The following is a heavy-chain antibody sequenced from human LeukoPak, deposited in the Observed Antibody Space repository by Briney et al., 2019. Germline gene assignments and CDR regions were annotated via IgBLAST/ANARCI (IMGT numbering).Heavy chain of an antibody. Sequence: GGSLRLSCAASGFTFSSYAMNWVRQAPGKGLEWVSYISSSGSTIYYADSVKGRFTISRDNAKNSLYLQMNSLRAEDTAVYYCARTGSWPYYFDYWGQGTLVTVSS. CDR3: ARTGSWPYYFDY. CDR2: ISSSGSTI. D-gene: IGHD6-13*01. CDR1: GFTFSSYA. J-gene: IGHJ4*02. V-gene: IGHV3-48*03.